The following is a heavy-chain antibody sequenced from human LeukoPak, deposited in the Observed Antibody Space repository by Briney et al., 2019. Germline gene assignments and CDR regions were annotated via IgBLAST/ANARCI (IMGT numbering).Heavy chain of an antibody. D-gene: IGHD2-8*01. Sequence: PGRSLRLSCAASGFTFDDYAMHWVRQAPGKGLEWVSGISWNSGSIGYADSVKGRFTISRDNAKNSLYLQMNSLRAEDTALYYCARDPGYCTNGVCYTDAFDIWGQGTMVTVSS. CDR3: ARDPGYCTNGVCYTDAFDI. CDR2: ISWNSGSI. CDR1: GFTFDDYA. V-gene: IGHV3-9*01. J-gene: IGHJ3*02.